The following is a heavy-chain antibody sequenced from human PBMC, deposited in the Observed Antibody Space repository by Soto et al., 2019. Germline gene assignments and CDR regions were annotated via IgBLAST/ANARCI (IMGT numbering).Heavy chain of an antibody. V-gene: IGHV1-69*01. CDR2: ILPIFGSP. J-gene: IGHJ6*02. CDR1: GGSFRRYA. D-gene: IGHD2-2*01. Sequence: QVQLVQSGAEVKKPGSSVKVSCKASGGSFRRYAISWVRQAPGQWLEWMGGILPIFGSPSHAQKFQGRATITADESTSTAYLEMTSLTSEDTAMYYCVFGDCTSTSCSYYFYGLDVWGQGTTVTVSS. CDR3: VFGDCTSTSCSYYFYGLDV.